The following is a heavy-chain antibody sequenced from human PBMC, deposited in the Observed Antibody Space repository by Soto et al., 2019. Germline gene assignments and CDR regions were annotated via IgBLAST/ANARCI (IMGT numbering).Heavy chain of an antibody. CDR3: ARDLAKGGGIAGSDY. D-gene: IGHD2-15*01. CDR1: GYTFTGYY. Sequence: QVQLVQSGAEVKKPGASVKVSCKASGYTFTGYYIHWVRQAPGQGLEWMGWINPNSGGTKYPQKFQGRVTMTRDTSIRTAYMSQTGLKSDDTAVYFCARDLAKGGGIAGSDYWGQGTLVAVSS. J-gene: IGHJ4*02. CDR2: INPNSGGT. V-gene: IGHV1-2*02.